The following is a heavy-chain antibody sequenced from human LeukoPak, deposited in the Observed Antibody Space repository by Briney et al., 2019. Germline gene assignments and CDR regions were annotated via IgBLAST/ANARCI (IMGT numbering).Heavy chain of an antibody. Sequence: GGSLRLSCAASGFTFSSSAMSWVRQAPGKGLEWVAAISGSGGSAYYADSVKGRFTISRDNSRNTLYLQMNSLRAEDTAVYYCAKDRVTTVVTQLDYWGQGTLVTVSS. D-gene: IGHD4-23*01. CDR2: ISGSGGSA. CDR1: GFTFSSSA. J-gene: IGHJ4*02. V-gene: IGHV3-23*01. CDR3: AKDRVTTVVTQLDY.